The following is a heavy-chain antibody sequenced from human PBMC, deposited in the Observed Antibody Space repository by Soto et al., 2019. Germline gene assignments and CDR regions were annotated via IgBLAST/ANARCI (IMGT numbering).Heavy chain of an antibody. Sequence: GSLRLSCAASGFTFSSYAMSWVRQAPGKGLEWVSAISGSGGSTYYADSVKGRFTISRDNSKNTLYLQMNSLRAEDTAVYYCAKLRLGGYFDEKNALDIWGQGTMVTVSS. CDR1: GFTFSSYA. V-gene: IGHV3-23*01. D-gene: IGHD3-9*01. CDR2: ISGSGGST. J-gene: IGHJ3*02. CDR3: AKLRLGGYFDEKNALDI.